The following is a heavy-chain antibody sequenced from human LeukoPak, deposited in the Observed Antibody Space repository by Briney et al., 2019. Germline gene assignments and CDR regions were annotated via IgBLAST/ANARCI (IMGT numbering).Heavy chain of an antibody. V-gene: IGHV3-7*03. CDR3: AKEGRSLQTY. J-gene: IGHJ4*02. Sequence: GGSLRLSCAAYGFMFSSNWMSWVRLAPGKGLEWVANIKEDGTETYYVDSVKGRFTISRDNAKNSLYLQMNSLRVEDTAVYYCAKEGRSLQTYWGQGTLVTVSS. CDR1: GFMFSSNW. D-gene: IGHD5-24*01. CDR2: IKEDGTET.